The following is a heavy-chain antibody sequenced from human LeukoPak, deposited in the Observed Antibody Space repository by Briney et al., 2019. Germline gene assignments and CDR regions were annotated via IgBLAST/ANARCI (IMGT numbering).Heavy chain of an antibody. Sequence: GGSLRLSCAASGFTFSSYAMSWVRQAPGKGLEWVSSISSSGYNTYYAESVKGRFTISRDNSENTLYLQMRSLRGEDTAVYYCAKRDRPCSGDCSAPYYFDYWGQGTQVTVSS. D-gene: IGHD2-21*02. V-gene: IGHV3-23*01. J-gene: IGHJ4*02. CDR2: ISSSGYNT. CDR3: AKRDRPCSGDCSAPYYFDY. CDR1: GFTFSSYA.